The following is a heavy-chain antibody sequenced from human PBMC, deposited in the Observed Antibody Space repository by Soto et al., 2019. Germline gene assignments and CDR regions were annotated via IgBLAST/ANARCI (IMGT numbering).Heavy chain of an antibody. CDR1: GFTFRIYG. D-gene: IGHD3-22*01. J-gene: IGHJ6*02. Sequence: GGSLRLSCQASGFTFRIYGMHWVRQAPGKGLEWVAVIWSDGSSEFYADSVKGRFTISRDNSKNTLHLQMNSLRAEDTAVYYCARDYYDSSSYTYGLDVWGQGTTVT. CDR2: IWSDGSSE. CDR3: ARDYYDSSSYTYGLDV. V-gene: IGHV3-33*01.